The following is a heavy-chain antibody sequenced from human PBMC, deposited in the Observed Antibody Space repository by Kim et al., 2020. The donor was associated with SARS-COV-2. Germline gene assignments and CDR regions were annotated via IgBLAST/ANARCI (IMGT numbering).Heavy chain of an antibody. CDR3: ARCNDFWSGHDAFDI. V-gene: IGHV1-69*13. J-gene: IGHJ3*02. CDR1: GGTFSSYA. CDR2: IIPIFGTA. D-gene: IGHD3-3*01. Sequence: SVKVSCKASGGTFSSYAISWVRQAPGQGLEWMGGIIPIFGTANYAQKFQGRVTITADESTSIAYMELSSLRSEDTAVYYCARCNDFWSGHDAFDIWGQGTMVTVSS.